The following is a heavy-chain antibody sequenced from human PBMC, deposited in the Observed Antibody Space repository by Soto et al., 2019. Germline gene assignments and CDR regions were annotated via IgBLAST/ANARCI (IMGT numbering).Heavy chain of an antibody. CDR2: MNPNSGNT. V-gene: IGHV1-8*01. D-gene: IGHD1-26*01. CDR3: ARGGGSYYVHWFDP. CDR1: GYTFTSYD. J-gene: IGHJ5*02. Sequence: QVQLVQSGAEVKKPGASVKVSCKASGYTFTSYDINWVRQATGQGLEWMGWMNPNSGNTGYAQKFQGRVTMTRNTTIRTADMELSSRRSEDTAVYYCARGGGSYYVHWFDPWGQGTLVTVSS.